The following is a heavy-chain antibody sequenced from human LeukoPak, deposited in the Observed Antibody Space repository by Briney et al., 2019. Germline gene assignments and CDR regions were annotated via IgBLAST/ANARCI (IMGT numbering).Heavy chain of an antibody. CDR2: MNPNSGNT. J-gene: IGHJ4*02. CDR3: ARSGTYGDYDY. V-gene: IGHV1-8*01. CDR1: GYTFTSYD. Sequence: ASVKVSCKASGYTFTSYDINWVRQATGQGLEWMGWMNPNSGNTGYAQKFQGRVTTTRDTSTSTVYMELSSLRSEDTAVYYCARSGTYGDYDYWGQGTLVTVSS. D-gene: IGHD4-17*01.